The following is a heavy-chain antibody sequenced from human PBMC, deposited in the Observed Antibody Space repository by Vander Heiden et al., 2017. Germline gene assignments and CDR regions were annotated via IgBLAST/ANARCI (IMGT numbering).Heavy chain of an antibody. D-gene: IGHD5-12*01. Sequence: HLVDSGVGVVQPGMSRGLSCAAFGSTFRSYAMHWVRQAPGKGLEWVAIISYDGNYKYYADSVKGRFTISRDNSKNTLSLQMNSLRAEDTAVYYCAKDIFPNSGGQAAFGVWGQGTMVTISS. CDR2: ISYDGNYK. CDR3: AKDIFPNSGGQAAFGV. CDR1: GSTFRSYA. V-gene: IGHV3-30*18. J-gene: IGHJ3*01.